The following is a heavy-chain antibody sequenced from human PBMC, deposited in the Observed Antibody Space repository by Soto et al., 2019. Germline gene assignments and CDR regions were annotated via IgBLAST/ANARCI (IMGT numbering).Heavy chain of an antibody. V-gene: IGHV1-69*06. CDR1: GGIFSNFA. CDR3: ARVGSRDAYDYVLDK. D-gene: IGHD3-10*02. J-gene: IGHJ4*02. CDR2: IIPILATP. Sequence: QVQLVQSGPEVKKPGSSVKVSCTASGGIFSNFAVSWVRQAPGQGLEWMGGIIPILATPKYAQKFQGRVTIGAVKNIAYMELSRLTSEDTAVYYCARVGSRDAYDYVLDKWGQGTVVTVSS.